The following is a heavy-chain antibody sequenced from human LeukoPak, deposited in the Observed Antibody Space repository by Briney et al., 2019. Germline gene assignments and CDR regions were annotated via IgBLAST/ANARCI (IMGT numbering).Heavy chain of an antibody. V-gene: IGHV4-59*08. J-gene: IGHJ4*02. CDR1: GGSLSSYY. CDR2: IFYSGST. D-gene: IGHD4-17*01. CDR3: ARHPTVTTGKQFDY. Sequence: SETLSLTCTVSGGSLSSYYWSWVRQPPGKGLEWIGYIFYSGSTNYNPSLKSRVTISVDTSTNQFSLKLGSVTAADTAVYYCARHPTVTTGKQFDYWGRGTLVTVSS.